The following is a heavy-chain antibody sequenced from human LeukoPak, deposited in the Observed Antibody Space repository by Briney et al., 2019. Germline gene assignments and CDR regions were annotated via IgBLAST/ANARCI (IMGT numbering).Heavy chain of an antibody. CDR2: IKQDGSKK. CDR1: GFPFSSYW. Sequence: GGSLRLSCVASGFPFSSYWMTWVRQAPGKGLEWVANIKQDGSKKSYVDSVKGRFTISRDNSKNTLYLQMNSLRAEDTAVYYCAKEFYSNYGAGYWGQGTLVTVSS. V-gene: IGHV3-7*03. D-gene: IGHD4-11*01. CDR3: AKEFYSNYGAGY. J-gene: IGHJ4*02.